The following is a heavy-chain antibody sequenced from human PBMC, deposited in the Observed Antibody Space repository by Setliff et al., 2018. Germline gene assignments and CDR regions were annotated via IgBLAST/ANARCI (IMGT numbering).Heavy chain of an antibody. V-gene: IGHV4-61*08. D-gene: IGHD6-6*01. Sequence: PSETLSLTCTVSGGSINSGVYYWSWIRQPPGKGLEWIGYMFSSGSTNYNPSLKSRVTISVDTSKNQFSLKLSSVTAADAAVYYCARGRNVAARLLDTWGQGVLVTVSS. CDR1: GGSINSGVYY. CDR3: ARGRNVAARLLDT. J-gene: IGHJ5*02. CDR2: MFSSGST.